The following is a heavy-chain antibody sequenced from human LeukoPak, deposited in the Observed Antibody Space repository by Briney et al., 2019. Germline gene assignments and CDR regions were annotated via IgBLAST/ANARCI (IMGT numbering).Heavy chain of an antibody. CDR1: GFTFSNYA. CDR2: ISGSGGST. Sequence: GGSLRLSCTASGFTFSNYAVSWVRQAPGKGLEWVASISGSGGSTYYADSVKGRFTISRDNSKNTLFLQMNSLRAEDTAIYYCAKTYYYDSNAYFGYWGQGTLVTVSS. V-gene: IGHV3-23*01. J-gene: IGHJ4*02. CDR3: AKTYYYDSNAYFGY. D-gene: IGHD3-22*01.